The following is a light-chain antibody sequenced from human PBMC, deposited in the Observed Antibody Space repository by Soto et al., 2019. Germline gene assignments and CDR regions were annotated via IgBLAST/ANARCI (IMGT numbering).Light chain of an antibody. J-gene: IGKJ1*01. V-gene: IGKV3-20*01. CDR2: GAS. Sequence: EIVLTQSPGTLSLSPGERATLSCRTSQSISSNQLAWYQQKPGQAPRLVVYGASSRATDIPDRFSGSGPGTDFTLTISRLEPEDFAVYYCQQYKYSPWTFGQGTKVDIK. CDR1: QSISSNQ. CDR3: QQYKYSPWT.